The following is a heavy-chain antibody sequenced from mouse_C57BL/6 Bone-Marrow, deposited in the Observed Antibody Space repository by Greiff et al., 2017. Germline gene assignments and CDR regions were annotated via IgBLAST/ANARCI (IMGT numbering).Heavy chain of an antibody. CDR2: INPGRGGT. CDR3: ARGYYSNLYAMDY. Sequence: VQLQQSGAELVRPGTSVKVSCKASGYAFTNYLIEWVKQRPGQGLEWIGVINPGRGGTNYNEKFKGKATLTADKSSSTAYMQLSSLTSEDSAVYFCARGYYSNLYAMDYWGQGTSVTVSS. V-gene: IGHV1-54*01. CDR1: GYAFTNYL. J-gene: IGHJ4*01. D-gene: IGHD2-5*01.